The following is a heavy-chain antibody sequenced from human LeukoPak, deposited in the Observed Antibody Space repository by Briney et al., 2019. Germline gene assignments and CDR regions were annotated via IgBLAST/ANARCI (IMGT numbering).Heavy chain of an antibody. D-gene: IGHD3-9*01. CDR2: ISSSSSTM. Sequence: PGGSLRLSCAASGFIFSSYSMNWVRQAPGKGLEWVSYISSSSSTMYYADSVEGRFSISRDNAKNSLYLQMNSLRAEDTAVYYCARARQNPYFEERRRGNWFDPWGQGTLVTVSS. V-gene: IGHV3-48*01. J-gene: IGHJ5*02. CDR1: GFIFSSYS. CDR3: ARARQNPYFEERRRGNWFDP.